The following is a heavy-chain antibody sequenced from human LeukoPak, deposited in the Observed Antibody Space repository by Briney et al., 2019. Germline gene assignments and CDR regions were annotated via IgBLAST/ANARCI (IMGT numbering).Heavy chain of an antibody. V-gene: IGHV3-23*01. Sequence: GGSLRLSCAASGLTFSSYAMNWVRQAPGKGLEWVSAISGSGGNTYYADSVKGRFTISRDNSKNTLYLQMNSLRAEDTAVYYCAKDIHRRPYVWGSYHHTSFDYWGQGTLVTVSS. CDR3: AKDIHRRPYVWGSYHHTSFDY. CDR2: ISGSGGNT. D-gene: IGHD3-16*02. CDR1: GLTFSSYA. J-gene: IGHJ4*02.